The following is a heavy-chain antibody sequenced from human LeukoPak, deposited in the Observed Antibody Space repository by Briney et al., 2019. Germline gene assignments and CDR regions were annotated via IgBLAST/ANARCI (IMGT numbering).Heavy chain of an antibody. CDR1: GGSISRNNYY. V-gene: IGHV4-61*05. CDR2: IYYSGST. J-gene: IGHJ1*01. D-gene: IGHD1-26*01. CDR3: ATSIVGLTYGEHFQH. Sequence: ASETLSLTCSVSGGSISRNNYYWGWIRQPPGKGLEWIGYIYYSGSTNYNPSLKSRVTISVDTSKNQFSLKLSSVTAADTAVYYCATSIVGLTYGEHFQHWGQGTLVTVSS.